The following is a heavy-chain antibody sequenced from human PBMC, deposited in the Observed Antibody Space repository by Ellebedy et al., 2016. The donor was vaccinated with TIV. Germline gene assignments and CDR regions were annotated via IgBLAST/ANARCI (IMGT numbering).Heavy chain of an antibody. CDR3: ARGFDSSNPFDI. Sequence: SETLSLTXAVFGGSFSGYYWSWIRQPPGKELEWIGEINHGGTTNYNPSLKSRVTISVDTSKNQFSLQLRSVTAADTAVYYCARGFDSSNPFDIWGQGTLVTVSS. V-gene: IGHV4-34*01. CDR1: GGSFSGYY. J-gene: IGHJ3*02. CDR2: INHGGTT. D-gene: IGHD6-13*01.